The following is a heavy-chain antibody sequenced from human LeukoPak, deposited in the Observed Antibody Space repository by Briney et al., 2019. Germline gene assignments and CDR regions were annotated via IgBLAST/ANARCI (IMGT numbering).Heavy chain of an antibody. V-gene: IGHV1-2*06. CDR3: ARVVNYYDSSGYHTYFDY. CDR2: INPNSGDT. J-gene: IGHJ4*02. Sequence: ASVKVSCKTSGYTFTGYYVHWVRQAPGQGLEWMGRINPNSGDTNYAQKFQGRVTMTRDTSISTAYMELRSLRSDDTAVYYCARVVNYYDSSGYHTYFDYWGQGTLVTVSS. D-gene: IGHD3-22*01. CDR1: GYTFTGYY.